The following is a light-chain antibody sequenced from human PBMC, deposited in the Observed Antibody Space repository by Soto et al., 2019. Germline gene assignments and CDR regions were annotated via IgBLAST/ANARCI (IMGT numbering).Light chain of an antibody. V-gene: IGKV3-15*01. Sequence: EIVMTQSPATLSVSPGERATLSCRASQSVSNNLAWYQKKPGQAPRLLIDGASTRATGIPARFSGSGSGTEFTLTISSLQSEDFAFYYCQQYNNSWTFGQGTRVDIK. CDR1: QSVSNN. J-gene: IGKJ1*01. CDR3: QQYNNSWT. CDR2: GAS.